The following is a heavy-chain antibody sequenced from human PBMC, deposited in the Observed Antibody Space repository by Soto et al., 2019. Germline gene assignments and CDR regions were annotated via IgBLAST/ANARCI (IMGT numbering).Heavy chain of an antibody. CDR1: GGSFSGYY. V-gene: IGHV4-34*01. Sequence: QVQLQQWGAGLLKPSEALSLTCAVYGGSFSGYYWSWIRQPPGKGLEWIGEINPSGSTNYNPSLKSRVTISVDTSKNQFSLKLSSVTAADTALYYCARGGSIGSALGAWGQGALVTVSS. CDR3: ARGGSIGSALGA. CDR2: INPSGST. J-gene: IGHJ5*02. D-gene: IGHD3-16*02.